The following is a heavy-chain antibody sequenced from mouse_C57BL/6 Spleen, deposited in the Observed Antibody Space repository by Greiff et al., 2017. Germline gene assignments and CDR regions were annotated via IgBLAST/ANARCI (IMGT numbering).Heavy chain of an antibody. J-gene: IGHJ1*03. CDR2: IRNKANNHAT. D-gene: IGHD1-1*01. CDR3: TRLLRSRGYWYFDV. Sequence: EVKVIESGGGLVQPGGSMKLSCAASGFTFSDAWMDWVRQSPEKGLEWVAEIRNKANNHATYYAESVKGRFTISRDDSKSSVYLQMNSLRAEDTGIYYCTRLLRSRGYWYFDVWGTGTTVTVSS. CDR1: GFTFSDAW. V-gene: IGHV6-6*01.